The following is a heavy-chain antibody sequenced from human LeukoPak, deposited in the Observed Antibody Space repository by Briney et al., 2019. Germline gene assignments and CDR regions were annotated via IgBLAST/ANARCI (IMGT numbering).Heavy chain of an antibody. CDR3: ARVRAYGSGSYLWWFDP. CDR1: GYTFTSYG. V-gene: IGHV1-18*01. J-gene: IGHJ5*02. CDR2: ISAYNGNT. Sequence: ASVKVSCKASGYTFTSYGISWVRQAPGQGLEWMGWISAYNGNTNYAQKLQGRVTMTTDTSTSTAYMELRSLRSDDTAVYYCARVRAYGSGSYLWWFDPWGQGTLLTVSS. D-gene: IGHD3-10*01.